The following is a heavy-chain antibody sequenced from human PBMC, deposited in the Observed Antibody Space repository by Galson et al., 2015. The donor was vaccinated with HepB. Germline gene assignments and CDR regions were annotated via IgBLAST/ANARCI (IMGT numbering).Heavy chain of an antibody. CDR3: ARAEGGYYYGMDV. CDR1: GFSLSNARMG. V-gene: IGHV2-26*01. D-gene: IGHD3-16*01. Sequence: PALVKPTQTLTLTCTVSGFSLSNARMGVSWIRQPPGKALEWLAHIFSNDEKSYSTSLKSRLTISKDTSKSQVVLTMTNMDPVDTATYYCARAEGGYYYGMDVWGQGTTVTVSS. J-gene: IGHJ6*02. CDR2: IFSNDEK.